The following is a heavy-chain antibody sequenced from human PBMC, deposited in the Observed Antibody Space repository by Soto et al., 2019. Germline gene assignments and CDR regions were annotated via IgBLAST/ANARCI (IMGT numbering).Heavy chain of an antibody. D-gene: IGHD4-17*01. J-gene: IGHJ4*02. CDR2: IKQDGSEI. Sequence: EVQLVESGGTLVQPGGSLRLSCAASGFTFSNYCMTWVRQAPGKGLEWVASIKQDGSEIFYVDSVKGRFTISRDNAKNSLYLQMNSMRGEDTAVYYCTGAKPAEGSDYTVYRTPQYWGQGNLVNVSS. V-gene: IGHV3-7*03. CDR1: GFTFSNYC. CDR3: TGAKPAEGSDYTVYRTPQY.